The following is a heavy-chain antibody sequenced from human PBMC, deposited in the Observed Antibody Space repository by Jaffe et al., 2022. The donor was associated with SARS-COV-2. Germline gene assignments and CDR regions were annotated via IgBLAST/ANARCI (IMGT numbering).Heavy chain of an antibody. CDR1: RGSIGRQY. J-gene: IGHJ4*02. Sequence: QLQLQESGPGLVKPSETLSLTCSVSRGSIGRQYWSWIRQPPGKGLEWIGYIYYSGITKYNQSLKSRVTISVDTSKNQFSLRLASVTAADTAVYYCARGSLYSYGYWHFEYWGQGSLVTVSS. CDR2: IYYSGIT. V-gene: IGHV4-59*11. CDR3: ARGSLYSYGYWHFEY. D-gene: IGHD5-18*01.